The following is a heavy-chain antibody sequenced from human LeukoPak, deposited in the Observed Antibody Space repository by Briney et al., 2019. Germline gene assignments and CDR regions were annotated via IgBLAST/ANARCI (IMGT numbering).Heavy chain of an antibody. CDR2: ISAYNGNT. D-gene: IGHD4-17*01. CDR3: ARDDGDYYYYGMDV. Sequence: ASVKVSCKASGYTFTSYGISWVRQAPGQGLEWMGWISAYNGNTNYAQKLQGRVTMTTDASTSTAYMELRSLRSDDTAVYYCARDDGDYYYYGMDVWGQGTTVTVSS. V-gene: IGHV1-18*01. J-gene: IGHJ6*02. CDR1: GYTFTSYG.